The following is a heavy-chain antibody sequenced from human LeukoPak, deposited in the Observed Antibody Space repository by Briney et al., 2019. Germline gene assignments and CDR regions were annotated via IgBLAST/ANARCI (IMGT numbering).Heavy chain of an antibody. CDR3: AKGPQYSSSWYPFFDY. V-gene: IGHV3-23*01. CDR2: ISGSGGST. CDR1: GFTFSTYW. D-gene: IGHD6-13*01. Sequence: PGGSLRLSCAASGFTFSTYWMNWVRQAPGKGLEWVSAISGSGGSTYYADSVKGRFTISRDNSKNTLYLQMNSLRAEDTAVYYCAKGPQYSSSWYPFFDYWGQGTLVTVSS. J-gene: IGHJ4*02.